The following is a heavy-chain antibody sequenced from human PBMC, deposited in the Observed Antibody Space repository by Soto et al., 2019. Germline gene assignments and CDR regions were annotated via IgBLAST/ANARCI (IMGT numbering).Heavy chain of an antibody. V-gene: IGHV3-30-3*01. Sequence: QVQLVESGGGVVQPGRSLRLSCAASGFTFSSDAMYWVRQAPGKGLEWVAVISYDGNNKYYADSVKGRFTISRDNSKNTLYLQMNSLRDEDTAVYYCARAGCDGGSCYTLVGLRHGMDLWGQGTTVTVSS. CDR3: ARAGCDGGSCYTLVGLRHGMDL. CDR2: ISYDGNNK. D-gene: IGHD2-15*01. CDR1: GFTFSSDA. J-gene: IGHJ6*02.